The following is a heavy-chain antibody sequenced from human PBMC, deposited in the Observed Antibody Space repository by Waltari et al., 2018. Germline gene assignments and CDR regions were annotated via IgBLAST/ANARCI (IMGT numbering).Heavy chain of an antibody. CDR2: SYHRGSN. CDR3: ARVRIAAAATGWFDP. D-gene: IGHD6-13*01. Sequence: QVQLQESGPGLVKPSETLSLTCAVSGYSISSGYYWGWIRQPPGKGLEWIGISYHRGSNCYNPSLKGRVTISVDTSKNQFSLKLSSVTAADTAVYYCARVRIAAAATGWFDPWGQGTLVTVSS. V-gene: IGHV4-38-2*01. CDR1: GYSISSGYY. J-gene: IGHJ5*02.